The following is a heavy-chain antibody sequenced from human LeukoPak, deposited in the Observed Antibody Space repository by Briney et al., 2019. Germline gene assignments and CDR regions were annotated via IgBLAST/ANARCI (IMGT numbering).Heavy chain of an antibody. D-gene: IGHD3-10*01. Sequence: RSSETLSLTCTVSGGSISSSYWSWLRQPPGKGLEWVGYNYDTGTTKYNPPPNSRNTISLDTSKKQLYLRLTSVTAADTAVYYCARVRRGELLSGAFDYWGQGTLVTVSS. CDR2: NYDTGTT. V-gene: IGHV4-59*01. CDR1: GGSISSSY. J-gene: IGHJ4*02. CDR3: ARVRRGELLSGAFDY.